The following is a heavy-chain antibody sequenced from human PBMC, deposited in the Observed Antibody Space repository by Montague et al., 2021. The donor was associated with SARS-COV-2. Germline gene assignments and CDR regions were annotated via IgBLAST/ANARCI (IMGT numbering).Heavy chain of an antibody. CDR2: IYYSGST. CDR1: GGSVSSYY. V-gene: IGHV4-59*02. Sequence: SETRSLTCTVSGGSVSSYYWSWIRQSPGKGLQWLGYIYYSGSTDYNPSLKSRVTMSVDTSKNQLSLRLNSVTTADTAVYFCARAGGFYDYWSGYSSSAGFFDPWGQGIPVTVSS. D-gene: IGHD3-3*01. CDR3: ARAGGFYDYWSGYSSSAGFFDP. J-gene: IGHJ5*02.